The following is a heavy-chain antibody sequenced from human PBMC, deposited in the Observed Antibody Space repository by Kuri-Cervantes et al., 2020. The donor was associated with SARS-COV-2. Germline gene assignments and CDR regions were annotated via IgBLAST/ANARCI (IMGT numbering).Heavy chain of an antibody. Sequence: ASVKVSCKASGYTFTSYGISWVRQAPGQGLEWMGWMNPNSGITDYAQKLQGRVTMTTDTSTSTAYMDLRSLRSDDTAVYYCARIPNYIVVAPTAIREDWFDPWGQGTLVTVSS. CDR1: GYTFTSYG. J-gene: IGHJ5*02. CDR2: MNPNSGIT. CDR3: ARIPNYIVVAPTAIREDWFDP. D-gene: IGHD2-2*02. V-gene: IGHV1-18*01.